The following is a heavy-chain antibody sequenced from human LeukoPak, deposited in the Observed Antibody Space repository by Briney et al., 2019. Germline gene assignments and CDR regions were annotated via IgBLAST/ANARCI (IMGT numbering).Heavy chain of an antibody. J-gene: IGHJ4*02. CDR2: ISSSGSYI. Sequence: GGSLRLSCAASGFTFSTYSMTWVRQAPGKGLEWVSSISSSGSYIYYADSVKGRFTISRDNAKNSLYLQMNSLRAEDTAVYYCAREPVTGSVYWGQGTLVTVSS. V-gene: IGHV3-21*01. CDR1: GFTFSTYS. CDR3: AREPVTGSVY. D-gene: IGHD4-17*01.